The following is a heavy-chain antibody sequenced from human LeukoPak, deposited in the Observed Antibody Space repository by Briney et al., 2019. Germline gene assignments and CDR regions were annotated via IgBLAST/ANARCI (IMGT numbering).Heavy chain of an antibody. CDR2: IYHSGHT. J-gene: IGHJ5*02. Sequence: DPSETLSLTCTVSGASVSSDYWSWIRQSPGKGLEWIGYIYHSGHTMSNPSLKSRVSLSLDTSNNQFSLKLSSVTAADTAVYYCARHPFQYPFDHWGQGTVVSVSS. D-gene: IGHD2/OR15-2a*01. V-gene: IGHV4-59*08. CDR1: GASVSSDY. CDR3: ARHPFQYPFDH.